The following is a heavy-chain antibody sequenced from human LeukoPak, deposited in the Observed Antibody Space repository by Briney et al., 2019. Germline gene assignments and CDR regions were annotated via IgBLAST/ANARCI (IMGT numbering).Heavy chain of an antibody. J-gene: IGHJ4*02. D-gene: IGHD2-15*01. CDR1: GFTFSDYY. CDR2: ISSSGSTI. V-gene: IGHV3-11*04. Sequence: AGGSLRLSCAASGFTFSDYYMSWIRQAPGKGLEWVSYISSSGSTIYYADSVKGRFTISRDNAKNSLYLQMNSLRAEDTAVYYCARKYCSGGSCYRGPIDYWGQGTLVTVSS. CDR3: ARKYCSGGSCYRGPIDY.